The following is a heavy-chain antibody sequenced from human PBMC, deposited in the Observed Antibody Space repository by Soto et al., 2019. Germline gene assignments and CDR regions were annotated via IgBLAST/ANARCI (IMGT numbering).Heavy chain of an antibody. CDR2: IIPIFGTA. Sequence: VKVSCKASGGTFSSYAISWVRQAPGQGLEWMGGIIPIFGTANYAQKFQGRVTITADESTSTAYMELSSLRSEDTAVYYCAREIRGDYYDSSGAFDTWGQGTMVTVSS. D-gene: IGHD3-22*01. J-gene: IGHJ3*02. CDR1: GGTFSSYA. CDR3: AREIRGDYYDSSGAFDT. V-gene: IGHV1-69*13.